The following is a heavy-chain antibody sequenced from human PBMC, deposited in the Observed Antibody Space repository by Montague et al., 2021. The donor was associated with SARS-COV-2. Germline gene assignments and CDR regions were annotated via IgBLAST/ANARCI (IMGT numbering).Heavy chain of an antibody. J-gene: IGHJ4*02. Sequence: TLSLTCTVSGASISTGIYYWSWIRQPAGKGLEWIGRIRTTGHTDYNSSLESRVFMSVDTSTNQFSLSLTSVTAADTAVYYCARKTYTSGWFQQFDYWGQGTLVTVSS. D-gene: IGHD6-19*01. CDR3: ARKTYTSGWFQQFDY. CDR2: IRTTGHT. V-gene: IGHV4-61*02. CDR1: GASISTGIYY.